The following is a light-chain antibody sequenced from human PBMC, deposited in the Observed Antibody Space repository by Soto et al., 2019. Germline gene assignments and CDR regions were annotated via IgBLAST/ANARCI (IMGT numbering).Light chain of an antibody. CDR1: RDIRDR. J-gene: IGKJ1*01. V-gene: IGKV1-12*01. Sequence: DIQMTQSPSSVSASVGDRVTITCRASRDIRDRLAWFRHKPGKAPQLLIQTSSTLITETPSRFSRSGSGTDFFLTINNLQPEDFATYYCLQASTFPRTFGQGTKVDI. CDR2: TSS. CDR3: LQASTFPRT.